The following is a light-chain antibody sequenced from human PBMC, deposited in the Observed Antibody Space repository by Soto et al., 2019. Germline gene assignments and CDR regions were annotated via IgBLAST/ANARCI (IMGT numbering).Light chain of an antibody. CDR2: GAV. V-gene: IGKV3-15*01. Sequence: EIVMTQSPVTLSVSPGERATLSCRASQSVGCDLAWYQQIPGQAPRLIIYGAVTRATGVAARFSGGGSGTECTLTVDSLQSEDLAIYYCQQYYAWPRTFCQGTKLEI. CDR1: QSVGCD. J-gene: IGKJ2*01. CDR3: QQYYAWPRT.